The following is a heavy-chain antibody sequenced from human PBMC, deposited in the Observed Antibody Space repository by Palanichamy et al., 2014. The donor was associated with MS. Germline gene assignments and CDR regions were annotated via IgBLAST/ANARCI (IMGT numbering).Heavy chain of an antibody. J-gene: IGHJ3*02. CDR1: GYSFTSYW. CDR3: ARGQYYNGWGRSDTFDI. V-gene: IGHV5-51*01. Sequence: CKGSGYSFTSYWIGWVRQMPGKGLEWMGLVYPGDSDTRSSPSFQGQVTISADKSNSTAYLQWSSLKASDTAMYFCARGQYYNGWGRSDTFDIWGQGTMVTVSS. CDR2: VYPGDSDT. D-gene: IGHD3-10*01.